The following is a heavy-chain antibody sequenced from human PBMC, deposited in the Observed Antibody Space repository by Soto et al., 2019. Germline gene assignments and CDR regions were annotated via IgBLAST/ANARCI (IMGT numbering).Heavy chain of an antibody. CDR3: AKDRSRSYGSGYPLGYFDY. J-gene: IGHJ4*02. CDR2: ISGSGGGT. D-gene: IGHD3-22*01. Sequence: LRLSCAASGFTFSSCAMSWVRQAPGKGLEWVSGISGSGGGTYYADSVKGRFTISRDNSKNTLYLQMNSLRAEDTAVYYCAKDRSRSYGSGYPLGYFDYWGQGTLVTVSS. CDR1: GFTFSSCA. V-gene: IGHV3-23*01.